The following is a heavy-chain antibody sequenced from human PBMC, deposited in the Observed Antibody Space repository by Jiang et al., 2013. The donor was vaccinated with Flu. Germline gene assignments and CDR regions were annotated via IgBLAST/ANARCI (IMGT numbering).Heavy chain of an antibody. CDR2: IIPIFGTA. D-gene: IGHD2-15*01. J-gene: IGHJ4*02. CDR3: ARSGYCSGGSCYRGDYFDY. Sequence: LEWMGGIIPIFGTANYAQKFQGRVTITADESTSTAYMELSSLRSEDTAVYYCARSGYCSGGSCYRGDYFDYWGQGTLVTVSS. V-gene: IGHV1-69*01.